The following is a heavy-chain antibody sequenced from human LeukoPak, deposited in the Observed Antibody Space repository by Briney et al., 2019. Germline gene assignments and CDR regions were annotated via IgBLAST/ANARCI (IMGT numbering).Heavy chain of an antibody. Sequence: PSETLSLTCAVYGGSFSGYYWSWIRQPPGKGLEWIGEINHSGSTNYNPSLKSRVTISVDKSKNQFSLKLSSVTAADTAVYYCARGGGSYGIDYWGQGALVTVSS. CDR1: GGSFSGYY. CDR3: ARGGGSYGIDY. CDR2: INHSGST. J-gene: IGHJ4*02. V-gene: IGHV4-34*01. D-gene: IGHD3-16*01.